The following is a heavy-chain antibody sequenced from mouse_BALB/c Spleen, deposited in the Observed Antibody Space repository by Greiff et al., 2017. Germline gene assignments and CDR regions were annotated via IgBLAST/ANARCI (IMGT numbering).Heavy chain of an antibody. CDR1: GFAFSSYD. CDR2: ISRGGGST. V-gene: IGHV5-12-1*01. Sequence: EVKLVESGGGLVKPGGSLKLSCAASGFAFSSYDMSWVRQTPEKRLEWVAYISRGGGSTYYPDTVKGRFTISRDNAKNTQYLQMSSLKSEDTAMYCCARREGTLGDYWGQGTTLTVSA. D-gene: IGHD2-14*01. CDR3: ARREGTLGDY. J-gene: IGHJ2*01.